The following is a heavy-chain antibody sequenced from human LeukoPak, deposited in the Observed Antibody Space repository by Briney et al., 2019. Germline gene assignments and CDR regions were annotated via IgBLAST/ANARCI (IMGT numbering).Heavy chain of an antibody. CDR3: ARGSGSSWYIGYYYYYMDV. CDR1: GGSINSGGYC. D-gene: IGHD6-13*01. CDR2: LYYSGST. Sequence: SQTLSLTCTVSGGSINSGGYCWSWIRQHPGKGLEWIGHLYYSGSTYYNPSLKSRVAMSADTSKNQFSLKLTSVTAADTAVYYCARGSGSSWYIGYYYYYMDVWGKGTTVTVSS. V-gene: IGHV4-31*03. J-gene: IGHJ6*03.